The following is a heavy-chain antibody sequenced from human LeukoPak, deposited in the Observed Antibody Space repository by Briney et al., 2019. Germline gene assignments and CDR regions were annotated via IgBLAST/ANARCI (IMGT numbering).Heavy chain of an antibody. J-gene: IGHJ4*02. CDR3: AKEPIAVAGNYYFDY. D-gene: IGHD6-19*01. CDR1: GLTFSSYA. Sequence: GGSLRLSCAASGLTFSSYAMSWVRQAPGKGLEWVSAISVSGGSTYYADSVKGRFTIPRDNSKNTLYLQMNSLRAEDTAVYYCAKEPIAVAGNYYFDYWGQGTLVSVSS. V-gene: IGHV3-23*01. CDR2: ISVSGGST.